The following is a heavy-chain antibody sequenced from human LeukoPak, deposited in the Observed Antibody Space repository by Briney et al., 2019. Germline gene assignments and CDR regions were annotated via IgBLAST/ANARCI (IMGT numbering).Heavy chain of an antibody. J-gene: IGHJ4*02. CDR1: GFTFSSYW. CDR2: INSDGSST. Sequence: PGGSLRLSCAASGFTFSSYWMHWVRQAPGKGLVWVSRINSDGSSTSYADSVKGRFTISRDNSKNTLYLQMNSLRAEDTAVYYCAREASSGYSFDYWGQGTLVTVSS. V-gene: IGHV3-74*01. D-gene: IGHD3-22*01. CDR3: AREASSGYSFDY.